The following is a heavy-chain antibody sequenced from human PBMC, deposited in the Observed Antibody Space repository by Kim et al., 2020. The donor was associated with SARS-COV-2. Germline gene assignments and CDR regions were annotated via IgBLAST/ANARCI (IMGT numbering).Heavy chain of an antibody. J-gene: IGHJ4*02. Sequence: SETLSLTCTVSGGSIGSYYWSWIRQPPGKGLEWIGFIYYSGSINYNPSLKSLVTISVDRSKNQFSLKLSSVTAADTAVYYCARVRSPGDSSGWYFVDYWGQGTLVTVSS. CDR1: GGSIGSYY. D-gene: IGHD6-19*01. V-gene: IGHV4-59*13. CDR2: IYYSGSI. CDR3: ARVRSPGDSSGWYFVDY.